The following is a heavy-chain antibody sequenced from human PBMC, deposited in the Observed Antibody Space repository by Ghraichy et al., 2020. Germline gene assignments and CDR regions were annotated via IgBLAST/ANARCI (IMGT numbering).Heavy chain of an antibody. J-gene: IGHJ4*02. CDR3: AGRDTSLDY. Sequence: GGSLRLSCPASGFTFSRYWMHWVRQAPGKGLVWVSRINSDGSITNYADSVKGRFTISRDNAKNTLYLQMNSLRVDDMAVYYCAGRDTSLDYWGQGTLVTVSS. CDR2: INSDGSIT. CDR1: GFTFSRYW. V-gene: IGHV3-74*01. D-gene: IGHD1-26*01.